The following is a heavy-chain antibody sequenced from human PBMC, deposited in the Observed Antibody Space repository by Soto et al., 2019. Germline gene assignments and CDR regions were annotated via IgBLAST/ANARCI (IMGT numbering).Heavy chain of an antibody. D-gene: IGHD3-22*01. V-gene: IGHV3-23*01. J-gene: IGHJ3*01. Sequence: PWGSRRLSCVASGFSFSSHAMSWVRQAPGKGLEWVAAVRSSDGTTYYADSVKGRFTISRDNSKKTVYLQMNSLGVEDTAVFYCAKSLYYDSSAYPDAFEFLGTGKMVAVS. CDR2: VRSSDGTT. CDR1: GFSFSSHA. CDR3: AKSLYYDSSAYPDAFEF.